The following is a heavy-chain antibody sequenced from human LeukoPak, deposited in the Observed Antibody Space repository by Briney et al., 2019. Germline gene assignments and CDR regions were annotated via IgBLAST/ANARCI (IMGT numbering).Heavy chain of an antibody. Sequence: ASVKVSCKASGYTFTSYDINWVRQATGQGLEWMGWMNPNSGNTGYAQKFQGRVTITRSTSISTAYMELSSLRSEDTAVYYCARGSRITMIVVVIAYYFDYWGQGTLVTVSS. V-gene: IGHV1-8*03. J-gene: IGHJ4*02. CDR3: ARGSRITMIVVVIAYYFDY. D-gene: IGHD3-22*01. CDR1: GYTFTSYD. CDR2: MNPNSGNT.